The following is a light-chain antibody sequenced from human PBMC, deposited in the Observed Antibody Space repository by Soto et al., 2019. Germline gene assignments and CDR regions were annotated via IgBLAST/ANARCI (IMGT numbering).Light chain of an antibody. Sequence: DIVMTQSPDSLAVSLGERATINCKSSQSVLYSSNNKNYLAWYQQKPGQPPKLLIYWASTRESGVPDRFIGSGSGTDFTLTISSLQAEDEAVYYCQQYYSITTFGQGTRLEIK. CDR3: QQYYSITT. V-gene: IGKV4-1*01. CDR2: WAS. CDR1: QSVLYSSNNKNY. J-gene: IGKJ5*01.